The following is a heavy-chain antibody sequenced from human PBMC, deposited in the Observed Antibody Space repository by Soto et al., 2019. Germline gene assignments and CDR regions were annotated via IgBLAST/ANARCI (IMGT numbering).Heavy chain of an antibody. J-gene: IGHJ3*02. Sequence: QVQLVQSGAEVKKPGSSVKVSCKASGGTFSSYTISWVRQAPGQGLEWMGRIIPILGIANYAQKFQGRVTITADKSTSTAYMELSSLRSEDTAVYSCARGYCTNGVCYMSTEDAFDIWGQGTMVTVSS. CDR3: ARGYCTNGVCYMSTEDAFDI. CDR2: IIPILGIA. D-gene: IGHD2-8*01. CDR1: GGTFSSYT. V-gene: IGHV1-69*02.